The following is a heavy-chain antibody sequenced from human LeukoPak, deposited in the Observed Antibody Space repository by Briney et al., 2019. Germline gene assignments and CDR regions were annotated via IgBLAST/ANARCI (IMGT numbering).Heavy chain of an antibody. CDR1: GFTFSSYG. CDR3: ARETDYVWGSYRDIDHFDY. V-gene: IGHV3-48*04. CDR2: ISSSGSTI. D-gene: IGHD3-16*02. J-gene: IGHJ4*02. Sequence: GGSLRLSCAASGFTFSSYGMNWVRQAPGKGLEWVSYISSSGSTIYYADSVKGRFTISRDNAKNSLYLQMNSLRAEDTAVYYCARETDYVWGSYRDIDHFDYWGQGTLVTVSS.